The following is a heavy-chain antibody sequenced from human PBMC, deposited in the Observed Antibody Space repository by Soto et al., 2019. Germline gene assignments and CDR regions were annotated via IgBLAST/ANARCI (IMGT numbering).Heavy chain of an antibody. V-gene: IGHV1-2*02. D-gene: IGHD6-6*01. CDR2: INPNSGGT. CDR3: ARQGVEAARPSTGYFDL. CDR1: GYTFTGYY. J-gene: IGHJ2*01. Sequence: QVQLVQSGAEVKKPGASVKVSCKASGYTFTGYYMHWVRQAPGQGLEWMGWINPNSGGTNYAQKFQGGVTMTRDTSISTAYMELSRLRSDDTAVYYCARQGVEAARPSTGYFDLWGRGTLVTVSS.